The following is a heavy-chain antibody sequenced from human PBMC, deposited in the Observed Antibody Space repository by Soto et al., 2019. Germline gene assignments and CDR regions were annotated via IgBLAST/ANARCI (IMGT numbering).Heavy chain of an antibody. CDR1: GGSISNGNYY. J-gene: IGHJ5*02. Sequence: SETLSLTCTVSGGSISNGNYYWSWIRQLSGKGLEWIGNIYYSGSTSYNPSLKSRVTISIDTSKNQFSLKLRSVVAADTAIYYCAKNGTTRPWFDPWGQGTLVTVSS. D-gene: IGHD1-1*01. CDR3: AKNGTTRPWFDP. CDR2: IYYSGST. V-gene: IGHV4-31*03.